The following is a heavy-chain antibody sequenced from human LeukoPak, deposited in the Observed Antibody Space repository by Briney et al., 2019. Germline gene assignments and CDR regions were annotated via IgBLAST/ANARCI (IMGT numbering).Heavy chain of an antibody. CDR2: ISSSGSTI. Sequence: KSGGSLRLSCAASGLTFSDYYMSWIRQAPGKGLEWVSYISSSGSTIYYADSVKGRFTISRDNAKNSLYLQMNSLRAEDTAVYYCARALGNWNELYYFDYWGQGTLVTVSS. D-gene: IGHD1-20*01. J-gene: IGHJ4*02. CDR3: ARALGNWNELYYFDY. V-gene: IGHV3-11*01. CDR1: GLTFSDYY.